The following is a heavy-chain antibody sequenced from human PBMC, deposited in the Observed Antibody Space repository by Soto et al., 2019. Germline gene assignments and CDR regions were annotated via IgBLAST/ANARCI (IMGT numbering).Heavy chain of an antibody. CDR2: IYNGGSP. CDR3: ARGKWFVRRYGMDV. CDR1: GASISNAY. Sequence: NLSDPLSLTCTVSGASISNAYWSWIRQPPGKGLEYIGFIYNGGSPNYNPSLESRLTISPDTSQNQFSLKLKSVTAADTAVYYCARGKWFVRRYGMDVWGRGTTIT. V-gene: IGHV4-59*01. D-gene: IGHD3-10*01. J-gene: IGHJ6*02.